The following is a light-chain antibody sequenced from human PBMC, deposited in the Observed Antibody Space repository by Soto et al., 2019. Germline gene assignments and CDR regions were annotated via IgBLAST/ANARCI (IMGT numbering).Light chain of an antibody. CDR3: QQYDNLPRT. V-gene: IGKV3-20*01. CDR2: GAH. Sequence: EIVLTQSPGTLSLSPGERATLSCRASQSIRSHYLAWYQQKPGQAPRLLISGAHNRAPGIPDRFSGSESGTDFTLRISRLEPEDFAVYYCQQYDNLPRTFGQGTKLEIK. J-gene: IGKJ2*01. CDR1: QSIRSHY.